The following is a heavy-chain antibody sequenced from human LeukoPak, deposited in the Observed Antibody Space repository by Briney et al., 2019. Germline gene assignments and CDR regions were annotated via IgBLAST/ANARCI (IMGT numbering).Heavy chain of an antibody. J-gene: IGHJ6*02. CDR3: ARDDSNYYYYGMDV. V-gene: IGHV4-4*07. CDR1: GGSISGYY. D-gene: IGHD4-11*01. Sequence: SETLSLTCTVSGGSISGYYWSWIRQPAGKGLEWIGRIYTSGSTNYNPSLKSRVTMSVDTSKNQFSLKLSSVTAADTAVYYCARDDSNYYYYGMDVWGQGTTVTVSS. CDR2: IYTSGST.